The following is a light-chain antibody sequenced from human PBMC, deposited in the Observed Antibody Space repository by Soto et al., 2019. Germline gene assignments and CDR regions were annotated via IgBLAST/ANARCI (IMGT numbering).Light chain of an antibody. CDR2: GAS. J-gene: IGKJ1*01. CDR1: QSVSSSY. Sequence: ETVLTQSPGTLSLSPGETATLSCRASQSVSSSYLAWYQQKPGQAPRLLIYGASSRATGIPDRFSGSGSGTDFTLTISRLEPEDFAVYYCHQFGGSPPWTFGQGTKVEIK. CDR3: HQFGGSPPWT. V-gene: IGKV3-20*01.